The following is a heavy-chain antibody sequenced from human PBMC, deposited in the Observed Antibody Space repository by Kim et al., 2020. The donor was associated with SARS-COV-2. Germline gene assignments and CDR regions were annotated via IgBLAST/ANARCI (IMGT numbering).Heavy chain of an antibody. J-gene: IGHJ6*02. D-gene: IGHD6-19*01. V-gene: IGHV6-1*01. CDR2: TYYRSKWYN. CDR1: GDSVSSNSAA. Sequence: SQTLSLTCAISGDSVSSNSAAWNWIRQSPSRGLEWLGRTYYRSKWYNDYAVSVKSRITINPDTSKNQFSLQLNSVTPEDTAVYYCARGWIAVASYYYYGMDVWGQGTTVTVSS. CDR3: ARGWIAVASYYYYGMDV.